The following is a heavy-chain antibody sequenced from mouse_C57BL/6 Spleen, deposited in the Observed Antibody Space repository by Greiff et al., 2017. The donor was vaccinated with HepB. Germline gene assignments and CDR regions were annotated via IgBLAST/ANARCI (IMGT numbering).Heavy chain of an antibody. J-gene: IGHJ2*01. CDR3: ERSRWLLRGPLDYFDY. V-gene: IGHV1-18*01. CDR1: GYTFTDYN. CDR2: INPNNGGT. Sequence: EVQVVESGPELVKPGASVKIPCKASGYTFTDYNMDWVKQSHGKSLEWIGDINPNNGGTIYNQKFKGKATLTVDKSSSTAYMELRSLTSEDTAVYYCERSRWLLRGPLDYFDYWGQGTTLTVSS. D-gene: IGHD2-3*01.